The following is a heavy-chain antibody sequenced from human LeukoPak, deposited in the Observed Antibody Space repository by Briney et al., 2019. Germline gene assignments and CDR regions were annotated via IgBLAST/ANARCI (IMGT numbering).Heavy chain of an antibody. J-gene: IGHJ4*02. CDR1: GFTFNYYA. V-gene: IGHV3-23*01. CDR2: ISGSGGST. D-gene: IGHD3-10*01. CDR3: AKSGYYGSGRSDY. Sequence: PGGSLRLSCAASGFTFNYYAMSWVRQAPGKGLEWVSAISGSGGSTYYADSVKGRFTISRDNSKNTLYLQMNSLRAEDTAVYYCAKSGYYGSGRSDYWGQGTLVTVSS.